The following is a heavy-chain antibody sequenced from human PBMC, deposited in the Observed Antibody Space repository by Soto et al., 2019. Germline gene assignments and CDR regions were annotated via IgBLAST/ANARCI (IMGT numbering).Heavy chain of an antibody. V-gene: IGHV6-1*01. J-gene: IGHJ6*02. Sequence: PAQNHSLTCVISGDSVSSNSAGWNWIRQSPSRGLEWLGRTYYKSKWNNDYALSVKSRITINPDTSKNQFSLHLYSVTPEDTAVYYCTGITWFRGMDVWGQGTPVTVSS. CDR2: TYYKSKWNN. CDR3: TGITWFRGMDV. CDR1: GDSVSSNSAG. D-gene: IGHD3-10*01.